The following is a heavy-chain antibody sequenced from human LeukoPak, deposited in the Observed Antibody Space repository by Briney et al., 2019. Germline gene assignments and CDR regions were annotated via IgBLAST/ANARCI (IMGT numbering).Heavy chain of an antibody. Sequence: ASVKVSCKASGYTFTGYYMHWVRQAPGQGLEWMGWINPNSGSTNYAQKFQGRVTMTRDTSISTAYMELSRLRSDDTAVYYCARSDYDFWSGYSPFDPWGQGTLVTVSS. CDR3: ARSDYDFWSGYSPFDP. CDR1: GYTFTGYY. J-gene: IGHJ5*02. CDR2: INPNSGST. V-gene: IGHV1-2*02. D-gene: IGHD3-3*01.